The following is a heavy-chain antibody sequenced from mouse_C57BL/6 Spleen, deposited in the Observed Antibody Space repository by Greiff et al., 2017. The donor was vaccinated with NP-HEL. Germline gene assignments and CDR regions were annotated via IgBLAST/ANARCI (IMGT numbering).Heavy chain of an antibody. CDR3: ASDSIYYYGSSFAY. Sequence: VQLQQPGAELVKPGASVKLSCKASGYTFTSYWMHWVKQRPGQGLEWIGMIHPNSGSTNYNEKFKSKATLTVDKSSSTAYMQLSSLTSEDSAVYYCASDSIYYYGSSFAYWGQGTLVTVSA. V-gene: IGHV1-64*01. J-gene: IGHJ3*01. CDR1: GYTFTSYW. D-gene: IGHD1-1*01. CDR2: IHPNSGST.